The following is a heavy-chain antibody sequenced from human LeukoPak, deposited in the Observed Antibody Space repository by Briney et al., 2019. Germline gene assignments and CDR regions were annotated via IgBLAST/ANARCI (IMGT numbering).Heavy chain of an antibody. CDR2: ISSSSSYI. CDR1: GFTFSSYW. J-gene: IGHJ4*02. V-gene: IGHV3-21*01. CDR3: ATGRYGDYVSFY. Sequence: PGGSLRLSCAASGFTFSSYWMNWVRQAPGKGLEWVSSISSSSSYIYYADSVKGRFTISRDNAKNSLYLQMNSLRAEDTAVYYCATGRYGDYVSFYWGQGTLVTVSS. D-gene: IGHD4-17*01.